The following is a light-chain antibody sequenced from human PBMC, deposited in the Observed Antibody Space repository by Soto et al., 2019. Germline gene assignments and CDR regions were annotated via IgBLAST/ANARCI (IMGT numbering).Light chain of an antibody. J-gene: IGKJ1*01. CDR1: QSVSSN. CDR2: GAS. V-gene: IGKV3-20*01. CDR3: QQYGSSGT. Sequence: EIVMTQSPATLSVSPGERATPSCRASQSVSSNLAWYQQKPGQAPRLLIYGASNRATGIPDRFSGSGSGTDFTLTIGRLEPEDFAVYYCQQYGSSGTFGQGTKVDIK.